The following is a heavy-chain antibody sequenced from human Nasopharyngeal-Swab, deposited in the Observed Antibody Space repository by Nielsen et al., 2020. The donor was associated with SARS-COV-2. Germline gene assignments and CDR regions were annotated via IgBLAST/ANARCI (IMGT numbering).Heavy chain of an antibody. J-gene: IGHJ4*02. D-gene: IGHD5-24*01. Sequence: SVKVSCKASGGTFSSYAISWVRQAPGQGLEWMGGIIPIFGTANYAQKFQGRVTITADESTSTAYMELSSLRSEDTAVYYCATQGRDGYNLAAPYYFYYWGQGTLVTVSS. CDR1: GGTFSSYA. CDR2: IIPIFGTA. V-gene: IGHV1-69*13. CDR3: ATQGRDGYNLAAPYYFYY.